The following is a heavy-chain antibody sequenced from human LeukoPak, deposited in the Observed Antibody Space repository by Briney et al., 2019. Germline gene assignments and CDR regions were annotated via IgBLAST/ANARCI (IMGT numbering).Heavy chain of an antibody. J-gene: IGHJ4*02. CDR3: ARDWVAAAGTVSDY. D-gene: IGHD6-13*01. CDR2: ISAYNGNT. CDR1: GYTFTSYG. V-gene: IGHV1-18*01. Sequence: WASVKVSCKASGYTFTSYGISWARQAPGQGLEWMGWISAYNGNTNYAQKLQGRVTMTTDTSTSTAYMELRSLRSDDTAVYYCARDWVAAAGTVSDYWGQGTLVTVSS.